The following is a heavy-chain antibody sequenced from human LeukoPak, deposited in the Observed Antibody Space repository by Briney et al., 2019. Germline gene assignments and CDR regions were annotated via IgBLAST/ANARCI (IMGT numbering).Heavy chain of an antibody. Sequence: SETLSLTCTVSGGSISRSGYYWGWIRQTPGKGLEWIGSMHHSGSTYYNPSLKSRVIMSVDTSKKQFSLKLNSVTAADTAVYYCARLVALLWFGEQNWFDPWGQGTLVTVSS. V-gene: IGHV4-39*07. D-gene: IGHD3-10*01. CDR2: MHHSGST. J-gene: IGHJ5*02. CDR3: ARLVALLWFGEQNWFDP. CDR1: GGSISRSGYY.